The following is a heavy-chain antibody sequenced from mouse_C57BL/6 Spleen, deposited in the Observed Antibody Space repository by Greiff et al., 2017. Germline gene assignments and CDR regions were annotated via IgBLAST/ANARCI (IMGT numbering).Heavy chain of an antibody. CDR2: IDPSDSYT. J-gene: IGHJ2*01. CDR1: GYTFTSYW. D-gene: IGHD2-1*01. Sequence: QVQLQQPGAELVRPGTSVKLSCKASGYTFTSYWMHWVKQRPGQGLEWIGMIDPSDSYTNYNQKFKGKATLTVDTSSSTADMQLSSLTSDDAAVYYCARRGNYDFDYWGQGTTLTVSS. V-gene: IGHV1-59*01. CDR3: ARRGNYDFDY.